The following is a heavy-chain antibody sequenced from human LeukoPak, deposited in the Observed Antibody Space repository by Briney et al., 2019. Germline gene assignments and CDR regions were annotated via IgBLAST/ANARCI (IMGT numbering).Heavy chain of an antibody. J-gene: IGHJ4*02. CDR1: GHSFTSYW. CDR3: ARRHYYDASGYGY. Sequence: GESLKISCKDSGHSFTSYWIGWVRQMPGKVLEWMGIIFPGDSDTRYSPSFQGQVTISADKSISTAYLQWSSLKASDTAMYYCARRHYYDASGYGYWGQGTLVTVSS. V-gene: IGHV5-51*01. CDR2: IFPGDSDT. D-gene: IGHD3-22*01.